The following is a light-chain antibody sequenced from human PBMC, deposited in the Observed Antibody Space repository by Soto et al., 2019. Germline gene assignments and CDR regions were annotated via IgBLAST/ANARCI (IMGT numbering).Light chain of an antibody. CDR3: QQYGSSPT. V-gene: IGKV3-20*01. J-gene: IGKJ1*01. CDR2: DVS. Sequence: EIVLTQSPGTLSLSPGERATLSCRSSQSVSSSYLAWYQQKPGQAPRLLIYDVSSRATGIPDRFSGSGSGTDFSLTISRLEPEDSAVYYCQQYGSSPTF. CDR1: QSVSSSY.